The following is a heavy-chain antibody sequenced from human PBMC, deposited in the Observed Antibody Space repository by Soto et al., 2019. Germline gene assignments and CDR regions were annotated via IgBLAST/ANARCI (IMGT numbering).Heavy chain of an antibody. CDR1: GFSFSSYG. V-gene: IGHV3-33*01. J-gene: IGHJ6*02. CDR2: IWYDVSNK. CDR3: ARYADYGPPYYYYGMDV. Sequence: GCLGLSCAACGFSFSSYGVHGVRQAPGKGLEWVAVIWYDVSNKYYADSVKGRFTISRDNSKNTLYLQMNSLRAEDTAVYYCARYADYGPPYYYYGMDVWGQGTTVTVSS. D-gene: IGHD4-17*01.